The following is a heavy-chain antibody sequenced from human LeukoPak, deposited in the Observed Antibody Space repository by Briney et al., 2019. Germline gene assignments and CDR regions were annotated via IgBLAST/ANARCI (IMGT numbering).Heavy chain of an antibody. CDR1: GGTFSSYA. J-gene: IGHJ4*02. D-gene: IGHD3-10*01. CDR2: IIPIFGTA. Sequence: SVKVSCKASGGTFSSYAISWVRQAPGQGLEWRGGIIPIFGTANYAQKFQGRVTITTDESTSTAYMELSSLRSEDTAVYYCARDAFGSGSYYNVYYFDSWGQGTLVTVSS. V-gene: IGHV1-69*05. CDR3: ARDAFGSGSYYNVYYFDS.